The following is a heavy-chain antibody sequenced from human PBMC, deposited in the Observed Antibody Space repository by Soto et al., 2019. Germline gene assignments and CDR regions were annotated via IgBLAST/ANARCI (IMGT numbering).Heavy chain of an antibody. Sequence: EEQLVESGGCLVKRGGSLRLSCAASGFMFSSYRMNWVRQAPGKGLEWVSSINSGGTYRYYADSVQGRFTISRNNARNSLYLEMNSLGVEDTAVYYCARDLTTYGSPHFDYWGQGTLVTVFS. CDR2: INSGGTYR. D-gene: IGHD3-10*01. V-gene: IGHV3-21*06. J-gene: IGHJ4*02. CDR1: GFMFSSYR. CDR3: ARDLTTYGSPHFDY.